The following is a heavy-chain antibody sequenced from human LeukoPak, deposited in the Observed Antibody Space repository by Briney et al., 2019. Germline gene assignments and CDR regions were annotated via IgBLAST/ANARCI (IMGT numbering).Heavy chain of an antibody. CDR1: GFSFSNYG. V-gene: IGHV3-30*02. CDR2: TRYDGTIK. J-gene: IGHJ6*03. D-gene: IGHD1-26*01. Sequence: GGSLRLSCAASGFSFSNYGMHWVRQTPGKGLEPVAFTRYDGTIKDYADSVKGRFTISRDNSQNVLHLQMKSLRTEDTAVYYCAKELLLGYFYMDVWGKGTTVIVSS. CDR3: AKELLLGYFYMDV.